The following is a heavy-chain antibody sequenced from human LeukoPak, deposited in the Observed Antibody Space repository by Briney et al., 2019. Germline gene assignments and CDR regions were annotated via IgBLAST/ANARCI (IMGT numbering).Heavy chain of an antibody. CDR3: ASPSWSGYSSDAFDI. Sequence: PSETLSLTCTVSGYSISSGYYWGWIRQPPGKGLEWIGSIYDSGSTYYNPSLKSRVTISVDTSKNQFSLKLSSVTAADTAVYYCASPSWSGYSSDAFDIWGQGTMVTVSS. CDR1: GYSISSGYY. J-gene: IGHJ3*02. V-gene: IGHV4-38-2*02. CDR2: IYDSGST. D-gene: IGHD3-3*01.